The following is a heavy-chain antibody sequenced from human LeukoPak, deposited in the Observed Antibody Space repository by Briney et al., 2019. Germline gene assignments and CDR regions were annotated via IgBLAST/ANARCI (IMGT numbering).Heavy chain of an antibody. CDR1: GASISNSY. V-gene: IGHV4-4*07. Sequence: SETLSLTCTVSGASISNSYWSWIRQPAGKGLEWIGHIQNRGSTIYNPSLGSRVTMSLDTPKNQFSLKLSSVTAADTAVYYCASAPGKYSSGWYFDYWGQGTLVTVSS. J-gene: IGHJ4*02. CDR2: IQNRGST. D-gene: IGHD6-19*01. CDR3: ASAPGKYSSGWYFDY.